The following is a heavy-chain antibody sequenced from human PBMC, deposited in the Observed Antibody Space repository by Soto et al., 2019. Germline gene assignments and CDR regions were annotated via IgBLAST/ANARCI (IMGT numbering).Heavy chain of an antibody. CDR1: GFTFTTYW. D-gene: IGHD3-10*01. J-gene: IGHJ4*02. CDR2: IKEDGTEK. V-gene: IGHV3-7*05. Sequence: EVQLVESGGGLVQPGGSLRISCAVSGFTFTTYWMTWVRQAPGKGLEWVANIKEDGTEKNYLDSVGGRFSISRDNAKNSLYLQMNSLRAEDTAIYYCARAGSENEYWGQGTLVTVSS. CDR3: ARAGSENEY.